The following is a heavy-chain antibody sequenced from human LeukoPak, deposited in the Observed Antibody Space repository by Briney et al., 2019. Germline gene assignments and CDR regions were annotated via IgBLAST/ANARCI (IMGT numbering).Heavy chain of an antibody. CDR2: INPNSGGT. D-gene: IGHD2-2*01. Sequence: GASVKVSCKASGYTFTGYYMHWVRQAPGRGLEWMGWINPNSGGTNYAQKFQGRVTMTRDTSISTAYMELSRPRSDDTAVYYCARGVPAAQPGGDWFDPWGQGTLVTVSS. J-gene: IGHJ5*02. CDR1: GYTFTGYY. V-gene: IGHV1-2*02. CDR3: ARGVPAAQPGGDWFDP.